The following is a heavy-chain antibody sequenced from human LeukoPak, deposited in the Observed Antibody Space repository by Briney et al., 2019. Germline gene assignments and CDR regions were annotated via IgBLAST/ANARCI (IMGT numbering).Heavy chain of an antibody. V-gene: IGHV3-23*01. CDR3: TKDPTSYDFWSGYFFHY. CDR2: ISGNGGTT. Sequence: GGSLRLSCAASGFTFSNYAMSWVRQAPGKGLEWVSSISGNGGTTYYADSVKGRFTISRDNSKYSLYLQMSSLRAEDTALYYCTKDPTSYDFWSGYFFHYWGQGTPVTVSS. J-gene: IGHJ4*02. D-gene: IGHD3-3*01. CDR1: GFTFSNYA.